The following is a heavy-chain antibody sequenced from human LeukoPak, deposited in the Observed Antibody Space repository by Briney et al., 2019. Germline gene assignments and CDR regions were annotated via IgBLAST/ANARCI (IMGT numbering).Heavy chain of an antibody. CDR3: ARRWVVGVVVIRRYFDY. CDR1: GFTFSSYW. J-gene: IGHJ4*02. V-gene: IGHV3-7*01. D-gene: IGHD3-22*01. CDR2: IKQDGSEK. Sequence: PGGSLRLSCAASGFTFSSYWMSWVRQAPGKGLEWVANIKQDGSEKYYVDSVKGRFTISRDNAKNSLYLQMNSLRAEDTAVYYCARRWVVGVVVIRRYFDYWGQGTLVTVSS.